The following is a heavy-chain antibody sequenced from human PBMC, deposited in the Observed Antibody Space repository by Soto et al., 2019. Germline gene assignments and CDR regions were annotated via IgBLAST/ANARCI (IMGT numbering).Heavy chain of an antibody. Sequence: SVKVSCKASVYTFTGHYIHWVRQAPEQGPEWMGGIGPESGATRYAQRFQGRVTMTRDMSITTVYMELNNLSTDDTAVYYCGRGRSGQIVVFYWGQGTPVTVSS. V-gene: IGHV1-2*02. CDR2: IGPESGAT. D-gene: IGHD3-22*01. CDR1: VYTFTGHY. J-gene: IGHJ4*02. CDR3: GRGRSGQIVVFY.